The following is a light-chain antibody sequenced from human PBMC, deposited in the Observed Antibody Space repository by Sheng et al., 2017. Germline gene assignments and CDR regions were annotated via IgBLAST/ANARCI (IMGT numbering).Light chain of an antibody. Sequence: EMVLTQSPGTLSLSPGERATLSCRASQSVSSNLAWYQQKPGQAPRLLIYGASTRATGIPARFSGSGSGTEFTLTISSLQSEDSAVYYCQQHNNWPPWTFGQGTKVEIK. V-gene: IGKV3-15*01. CDR1: QSVSSN. J-gene: IGKJ1*01. CDR2: GAS. CDR3: QQHNNWPPWT.